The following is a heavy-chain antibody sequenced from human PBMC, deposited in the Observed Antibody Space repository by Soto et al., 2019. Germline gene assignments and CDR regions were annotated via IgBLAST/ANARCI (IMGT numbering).Heavy chain of an antibody. Sequence: QVQLVQSGAEVKKPGSSVKVSCKASGGTFSSYAISWVRQAPGQGLEWMGGIIPIFGTANYAQKFKGRVTITADESTSTAYMELSSLRSEDTAVYYCARGDCISTSCPRCDYYYGMDVWGQGTTVTVSS. J-gene: IGHJ6*02. CDR2: IIPIFGTA. D-gene: IGHD2-2*01. CDR3: ARGDCISTSCPRCDYYYGMDV. V-gene: IGHV1-69*12. CDR1: GGTFSSYA.